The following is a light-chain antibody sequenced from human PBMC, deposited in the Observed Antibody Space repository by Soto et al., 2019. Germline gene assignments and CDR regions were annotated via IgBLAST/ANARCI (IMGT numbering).Light chain of an antibody. CDR1: RNDIGSYNL. CDR3: SSYATISTYL. V-gene: IGLV2-23*01. Sequence: QSALTQPASVSGSPGQSITISCTGTRNDIGSYNLVSWYQQHPGKAPKLIIYEGNKRPSGVSTRFSGSKSGYTASLTISGLQADDEADYYCSSYATISTYLFGTGTKLTVL. CDR2: EGN. J-gene: IGLJ1*01.